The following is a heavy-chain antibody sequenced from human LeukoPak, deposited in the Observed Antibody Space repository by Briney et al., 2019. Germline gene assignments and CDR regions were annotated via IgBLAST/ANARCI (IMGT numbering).Heavy chain of an antibody. CDR2: MNPNIGNT. Sequence: ASGKVSGKASGYTFTSYDINWWRQSTGQRGEWMGWMNPNIGNTGYAQKFQGRVTITRNTSISTAYMELSRLRSEDTAVYYCARAIRDYVWGSYRPPDYWGQGTLVTVSS. J-gene: IGHJ4*02. CDR1: GYTFTSYD. D-gene: IGHD3-16*02. CDR3: ARAIRDYVWGSYRPPDY. V-gene: IGHV1-8*03.